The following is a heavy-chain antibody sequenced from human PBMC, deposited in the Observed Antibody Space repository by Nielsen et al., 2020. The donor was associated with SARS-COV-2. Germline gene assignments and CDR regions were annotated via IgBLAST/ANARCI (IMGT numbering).Heavy chain of an antibody. CDR2: IYYSGST. CDR3: ARDSFHCSSTSCYAGHGWFDP. V-gene: IGHV4-31*03. Sequence: SETLSLTCTVSGASITSGAYYWSWIRQHPGKGLEWIGYIYYSGSTYYNPSLKSRVTISVDTSKNQFSLKLSSVTAADTAVYYCARDSFHCSSTSCYAGHGWFDPWGQGTLVTVSS. D-gene: IGHD2-2*01. CDR1: GASITSGAYY. J-gene: IGHJ5*02.